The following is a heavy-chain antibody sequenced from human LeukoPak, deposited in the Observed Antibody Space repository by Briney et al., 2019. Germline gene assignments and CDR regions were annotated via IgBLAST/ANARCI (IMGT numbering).Heavy chain of an antibody. Sequence: GGSQRLSCAASGFKFSDHYIDWVRQAPGKGLEWVGRSRNKASSYTTEYAASVEGRFTISRDNSKNTLYLQMGSLRAEDMAVYYCARVISEAVAGISEWWFDPWGQGTLVTVSS. V-gene: IGHV3-72*01. CDR1: GFKFSDHY. CDR3: ARVISEAVAGISEWWFDP. D-gene: IGHD6-19*01. CDR2: SRNKASSYTT. J-gene: IGHJ5*02.